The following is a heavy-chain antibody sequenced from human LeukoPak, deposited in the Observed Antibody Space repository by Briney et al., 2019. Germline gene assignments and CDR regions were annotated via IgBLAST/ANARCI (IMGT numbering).Heavy chain of an antibody. J-gene: IGHJ4*02. D-gene: IGHD6-13*01. V-gene: IGHV3-23*01. Sequence: GGSLRLSCAASGFTFSSYAMSWVRQAPGKGLEWVSAISGTGGNTYYADSVKGRFTISRDNAKNSLYLQMNSLRAEDTAVYYCATDRIAAAITDYWGQGTLVTVSS. CDR2: ISGTGGNT. CDR3: ATDRIAAAITDY. CDR1: GFTFSSYA.